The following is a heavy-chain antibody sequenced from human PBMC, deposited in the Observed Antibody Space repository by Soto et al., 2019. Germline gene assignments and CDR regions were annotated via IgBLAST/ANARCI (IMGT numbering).Heavy chain of an antibody. CDR2: IYPGGVNI. CDR1: GYSFTSHY. V-gene: IGHV1-46*01. J-gene: IGHJ5*01. Sequence: GASVKVSCKAIGYSFTSHYMHWGRQAPGQGLEWMGTIYPGGVNIGYAQKFKGRVTISRDNSKNTLYLQMNSLRAEDMAVYYCAREQLERGSFDSWGKGTLVTVSS. CDR3: AREQLERGSFDS. D-gene: IGHD1-1*01.